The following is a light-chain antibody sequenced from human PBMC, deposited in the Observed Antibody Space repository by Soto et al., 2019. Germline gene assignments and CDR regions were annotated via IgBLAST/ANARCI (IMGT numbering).Light chain of an antibody. V-gene: IGKV3-15*01. CDR2: GAS. CDR1: QSVSAN. Sequence: EIVMTQSPATLSVSPGESATLSCRASQSVSANLAWYQQKPGQAPRLLIYGASTRATGIPARFSGSGSGTEFILTISSLQSEDFAVYYCQQYHKWPLTFGGGTKVDIK. CDR3: QQYHKWPLT. J-gene: IGKJ4*01.